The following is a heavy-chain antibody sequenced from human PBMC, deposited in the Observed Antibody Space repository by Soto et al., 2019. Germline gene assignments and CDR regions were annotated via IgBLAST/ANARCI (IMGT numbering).Heavy chain of an antibody. Sequence: PGGSLRLSCAASGFTFSSDSMNWVRQAPGKGLEWVSYISSSSSTIYYADSVKGRFTISRDNAKNSLYLQMNSLRAEDTAVYYCARGDSVGRWLQLNVFDIWGQGTMVTGSS. J-gene: IGHJ3*02. D-gene: IGHD5-12*01. CDR1: GFTFSSDS. V-gene: IGHV3-48*01. CDR3: ARGDSVGRWLQLNVFDI. CDR2: ISSSSSTI.